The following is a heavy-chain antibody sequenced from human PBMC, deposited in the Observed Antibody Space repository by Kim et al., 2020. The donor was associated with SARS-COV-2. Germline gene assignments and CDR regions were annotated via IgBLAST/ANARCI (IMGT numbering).Heavy chain of an antibody. J-gene: IGHJ5*02. Sequence: LKSRVTLSVDTSKNQFSLKLSSVTAADTAVYYCARGQHIVVVTATNWFDPWGQGTLVTVSS. D-gene: IGHD2-21*02. CDR3: ARGQHIVVVTATNWFDP. V-gene: IGHV4-34*01.